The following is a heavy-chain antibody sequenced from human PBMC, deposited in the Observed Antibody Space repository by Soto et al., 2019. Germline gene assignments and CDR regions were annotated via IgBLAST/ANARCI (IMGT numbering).Heavy chain of an antibody. V-gene: IGHV3-23*01. J-gene: IGHJ1*01. D-gene: IGHD2-2*01. CDR1: GFTFSSYA. CDR3: AKVDWVVVVPAAMRSFQH. Sequence: EVQLLESGGGLVQPGGSLRLSCAASGFTFSSYAMSWVRQAPGKGLEWVSAISGSGGSTDYADSVKGRFTISRDNSKNTLYRQMNRLRAEDTAVYYCAKVDWVVVVPAAMRSFQHWGQGTLVTVPS. CDR2: ISGSGGST.